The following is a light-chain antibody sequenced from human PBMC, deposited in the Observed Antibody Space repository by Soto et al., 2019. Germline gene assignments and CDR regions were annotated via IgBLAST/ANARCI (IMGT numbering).Light chain of an antibody. CDR2: GAS. CDR3: QHYNNWPPLT. CDR1: QSVSTN. J-gene: IGKJ4*01. Sequence: DIVMTQSPATLSVSPGERATLSCRASQSVSTNLAWYQQKPGQAPRLLIYGASTMATGIPARFSGSGSGTELTLTISGLQSEDVAVYCCQHYNNWPPLTFGGGTKVEIK. V-gene: IGKV3-15*01.